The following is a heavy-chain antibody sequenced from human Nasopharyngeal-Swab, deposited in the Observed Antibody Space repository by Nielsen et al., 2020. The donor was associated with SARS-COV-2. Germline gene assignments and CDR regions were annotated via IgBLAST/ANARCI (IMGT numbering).Heavy chain of an antibody. CDR2: IKEDGSEK. D-gene: IGHD4-23*01. CDR1: GFTFSAYG. J-gene: IGHJ4*02. Sequence: GESLKISCAASGFTFSAYGMHWVRQAPGKGLEWVANIKEDGSEKYYVDSVKGRFTISRDNAKNSLYLQMNSLRAEDTAVYYCAGGNSADHWGQGTLVTVSS. V-gene: IGHV3-7*03. CDR3: AGGNSADH.